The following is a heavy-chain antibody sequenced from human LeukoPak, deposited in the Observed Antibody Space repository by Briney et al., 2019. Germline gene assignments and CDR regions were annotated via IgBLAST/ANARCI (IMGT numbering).Heavy chain of an antibody. D-gene: IGHD3-3*01. V-gene: IGHV4-38-2*01. J-gene: IGHJ2*01. CDR2: IYHSGST. CDR3: ASTRNYDLWSGSGYFDL. CDR1: GYSISSGYY. Sequence: SETLSLTCAVSGYSISSGYYWGWIRQPPGKGLEWIGSIYHSGSTYYNPSLKSRVTISVDTSKNQFSLKLSSVTAADTAVYYCASTRNYDLWSGSGYFDLWGRGTLVTVSS.